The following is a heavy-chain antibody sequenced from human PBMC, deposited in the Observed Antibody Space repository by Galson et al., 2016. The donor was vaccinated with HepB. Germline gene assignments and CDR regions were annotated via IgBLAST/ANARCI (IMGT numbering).Heavy chain of an antibody. CDR2: IWYDGTYK. Sequence: SLRLSCAASGFTFSSYGMHWVRQSPGKGLEWVAVIWYDGTYKESADAVKGRFSISRDNSKNTVYLQMNSLRPDDTAVYYCAKPNTPPDDYGSGSFFDYWGQGTLVTVSS. CDR1: GFTFSSYG. D-gene: IGHD3-10*01. J-gene: IGHJ4*02. V-gene: IGHV3-33*06. CDR3: AKPNTPPDDYGSGSFFDY.